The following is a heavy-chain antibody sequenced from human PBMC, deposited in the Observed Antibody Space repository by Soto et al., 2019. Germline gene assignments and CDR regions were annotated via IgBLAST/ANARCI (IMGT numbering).Heavy chain of an antibody. CDR3: ARYSSSPSGWFDP. CDR2: INHSGST. D-gene: IGHD6-13*01. J-gene: IGHJ5*02. Sequence: PSETLSLTCAVYGGSFSGYYWSWIRQPPGKGLEWIGEINHSGSTNYNPSLKSRGTISVDTSKNQFSLKLSSVTAADTAVYYCARYSSSPSGWFDPWGQGTLVTVSS. CDR1: GGSFSGYY. V-gene: IGHV4-34*01.